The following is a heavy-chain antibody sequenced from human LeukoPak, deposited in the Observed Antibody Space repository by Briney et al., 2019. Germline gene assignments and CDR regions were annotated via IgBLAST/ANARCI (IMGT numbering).Heavy chain of an antibody. J-gene: IGHJ4*02. Sequence: GGSLRLSCAASGFTFSSYWMHWVRQAPGEGLVCVSRINSDGTSTTYADSVKGRFIISRDNARNTLYMQMNSLRAEDTAVYYCARATLDIVGATRTFDYWGQGTLVTVSS. D-gene: IGHD2-2*03. CDR2: INSDGTST. CDR1: GFTFSSYW. CDR3: ARATLDIVGATRTFDY. V-gene: IGHV3-74*01.